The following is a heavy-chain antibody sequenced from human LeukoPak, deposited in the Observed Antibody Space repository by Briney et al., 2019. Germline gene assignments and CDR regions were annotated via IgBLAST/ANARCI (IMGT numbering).Heavy chain of an antibody. CDR2: MNPNSGNT. CDR1: GYTFTSYD. Sequence: ASVKVSCKASGYTFTSYDINWVRQATGQGLEWMGWMNPNSGNTGYAQKFQGRVTMTRNTSISTAYMELSSLRSEDTAVYYCSVAGAYYYGMDVWGKGTTVTVFS. J-gene: IGHJ6*04. D-gene: IGHD6-19*01. V-gene: IGHV1-8*01. CDR3: SVAGAYYYGMDV.